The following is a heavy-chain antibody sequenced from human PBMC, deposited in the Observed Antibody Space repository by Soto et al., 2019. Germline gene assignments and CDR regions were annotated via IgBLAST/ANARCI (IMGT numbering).Heavy chain of an antibody. CDR2: IRSNGSTK. CDR3: ARDSRGLDAFDI. V-gene: IGHV3-33*08. D-gene: IGHD3-10*01. Sequence: GGSLRLSCAASGFTFSSYSMNWVRQAPGKGLEWVAYIRSNGSTKYYADSVKGRFTISRDNPKNTLYLQMNSLRAEDTAVYYCARDSRGLDAFDIWGQGTMVTVSS. J-gene: IGHJ3*02. CDR1: GFTFSSYS.